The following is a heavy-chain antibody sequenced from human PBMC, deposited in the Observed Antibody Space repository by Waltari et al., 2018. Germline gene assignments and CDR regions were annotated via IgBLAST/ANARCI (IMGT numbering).Heavy chain of an antibody. CDR2: IYYSGST. D-gene: IGHD3-22*01. V-gene: IGHV4-39*07. CDR3: ARVVYSYYYDSSGYYYSGYFDY. CDR1: GGSISSSSYY. Sequence: QLQLQESGPGLVKPSETLSLTCTVSGGSISSSSYYWGWIRQHPGKGLGWIGSIYYSGSTYYNPSLKSRVTISVDTSKNQFSLKLSSVTAADTAVYYCARVVYSYYYDSSGYYYSGYFDYWGQGTLVTVSS. J-gene: IGHJ4*02.